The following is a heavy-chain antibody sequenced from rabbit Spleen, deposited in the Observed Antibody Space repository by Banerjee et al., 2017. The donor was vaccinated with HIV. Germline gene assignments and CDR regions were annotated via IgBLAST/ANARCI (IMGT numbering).Heavy chain of an antibody. J-gene: IGHJ6*01. CDR3: ARDTGSSFSSYGMDL. CDR2: IDTSDGDT. V-gene: IGHV1S45*01. Sequence: LEESGGGLVKPGGTLTLTCTVSGFSFSSNWICWVRQAPGKGLEWIACIDTSDGDTDYANWPKGRFTISKASSTTVTLQMTSLTAADTAPYFCARDTGSSFSSYGMDLWGPGTLVTVS. D-gene: IGHD8-1*01. CDR1: GFSFSSNW.